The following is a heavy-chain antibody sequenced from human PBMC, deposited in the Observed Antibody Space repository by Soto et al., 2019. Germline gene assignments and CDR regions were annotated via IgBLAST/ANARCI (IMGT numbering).Heavy chain of an antibody. J-gene: IGHJ6*02. V-gene: IGHV1-18*01. CDR3: ARDVYYGSGSQPDYYYYYGMDV. CDR2: ISAYNGNT. Sequence: ASVKVSCKGSGYTFTSYGISWVRQAPGQGLEWMGWISAYNGNTNYAQKLQGRVTMTTDTSTSTAYMELRSLRSDDTAVYYCARDVYYGSGSQPDYYYYYGMDVWGQGTTVTVSS. D-gene: IGHD3-10*01. CDR1: GYTFTSYG.